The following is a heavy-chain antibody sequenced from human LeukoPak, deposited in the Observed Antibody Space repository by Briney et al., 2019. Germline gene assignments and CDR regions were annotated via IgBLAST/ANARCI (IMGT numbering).Heavy chain of an antibody. CDR2: IIPIFGTA. V-gene: IGHV1-69*01. CDR1: VGTFSSYA. Sequence: SVKVSSKASVGTFSSYAISWVRQAPGQGLEWMGGIIPIFGTANYAQKFQGRVTITADESTSTAYMELSSLRSEDTAVYYRAIMSESLGGYLVDYWGQGTLVTVSS. CDR3: AIMSESLGGYLVDY. D-gene: IGHD3-16*01. J-gene: IGHJ4*02.